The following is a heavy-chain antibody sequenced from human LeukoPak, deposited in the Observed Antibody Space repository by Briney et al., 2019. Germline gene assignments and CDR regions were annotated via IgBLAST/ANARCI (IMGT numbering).Heavy chain of an antibody. Sequence: ASVKVSCKASGYTFTSYAMHWVRQAPGQRLEWMGWINAGNGNTKYSQKFQGRVTITRDTSASTDYMELSSLRSEDTAVYYCARAYGDYPELLQHWGQGTLVTVSS. CDR2: INAGNGNT. CDR1: GYTFTSYA. J-gene: IGHJ1*01. CDR3: ARAYGDYPELLQH. V-gene: IGHV1-3*01. D-gene: IGHD4-17*01.